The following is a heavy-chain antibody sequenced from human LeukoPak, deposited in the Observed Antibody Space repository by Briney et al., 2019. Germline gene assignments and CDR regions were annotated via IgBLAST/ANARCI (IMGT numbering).Heavy chain of an antibody. J-gene: IGHJ3*02. CDR3: AKDGPHSSSLYGGVGAFDI. D-gene: IGHD6-13*01. Sequence: PGGSLRLSCAASGFTFDDYAMHWVRQAPGKGLEWVSGISWNSGSIGYEDSVKGGSTISRDNAKNSLYLQMNSLRAEDTALYYCAKDGPHSSSLYGGVGAFDIWGQGTMVTVSS. CDR2: ISWNSGSI. CDR1: GFTFDDYA. V-gene: IGHV3-9*01.